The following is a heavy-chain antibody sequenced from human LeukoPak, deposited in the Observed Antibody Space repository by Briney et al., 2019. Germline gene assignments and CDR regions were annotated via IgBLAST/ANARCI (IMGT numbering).Heavy chain of an antibody. CDR3: AKDWDYYDSSGYSYYFDY. CDR2: IRYDGSNK. Sequence: GGSLRLSCAASGFTFDDYDMSWVRQAPGKGLEWVAFIRYDGSNKYYADSVKGRFTISRDNSKNTLYLQMNSLRAEDTAVYYCAKDWDYYDSSGYSYYFDYWGQGTLVTVSS. D-gene: IGHD3-22*01. CDR1: GFTFDDYD. V-gene: IGHV3-30*02. J-gene: IGHJ4*02.